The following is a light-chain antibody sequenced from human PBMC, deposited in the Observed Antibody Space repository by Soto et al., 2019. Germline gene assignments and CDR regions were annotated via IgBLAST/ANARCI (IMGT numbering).Light chain of an antibody. Sequence: QSVLTQPPSASGTPGQTIAISCSGGSSNIGSHTVNWYQQLPGTAPRQLIYSNTQRPSGVPDHFAGSKYGTSASLAISVLQSAYEGDYYCAAWADSLNGVVFGGGPQLTVL. CDR2: SNT. CDR3: AAWADSLNGVV. V-gene: IGLV1-44*01. J-gene: IGLJ2*01. CDR1: SSNIGSHT.